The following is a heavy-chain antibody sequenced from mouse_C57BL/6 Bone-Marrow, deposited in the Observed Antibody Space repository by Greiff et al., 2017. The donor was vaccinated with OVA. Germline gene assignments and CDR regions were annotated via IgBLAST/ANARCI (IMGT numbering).Heavy chain of an antibody. CDR2: INPNNGGT. D-gene: IGHD1-1*01. CDR1: GYTFTDYY. V-gene: IGHV1-26*01. J-gene: IGHJ2*01. Sequence: VQLQQSGSELVKPGASVKISCKASGYTFTDYYMNWVKQSHGKSLEWIGDINPNNGGTSYNQKFKGKATLTVDKSSSTAYMELRSLTSEDSAVYYCARNYYGPYYFDYWGQGTTLTVSS. CDR3: ARNYYGPYYFDY.